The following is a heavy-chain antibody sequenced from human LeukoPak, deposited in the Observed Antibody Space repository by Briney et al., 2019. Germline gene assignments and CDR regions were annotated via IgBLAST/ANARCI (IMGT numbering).Heavy chain of an antibody. D-gene: IGHD6-13*01. V-gene: IGHV4-4*07. CDR3: AREPTQPSRWFDP. J-gene: IGHJ5*02. CDR2: ICTSGST. CDR1: GGSISSYY. Sequence: ASETLSLTCTVSGGSISSYYWSRIRQPAGKGLEWIGRICTSGSTIYNPSLRKRVTMSIATSKNQFSQNLTPVTAAATAVYYWAREPTQPSRWFDPWGQGTLVTVSS.